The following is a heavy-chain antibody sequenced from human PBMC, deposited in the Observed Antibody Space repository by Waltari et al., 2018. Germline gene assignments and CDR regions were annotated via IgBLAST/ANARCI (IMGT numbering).Heavy chain of an antibody. V-gene: IGHV3-23*01. Sequence: EVQLLESGGDLVQPGGSLRLSCAASGITFSNYAINWVRLAPGTGLGGVWDSTVGDDKYYEDSVKGRFTISRDTSKDTVHLQMNGLRAEDTAVYYCATPVYNWDDPLHSWGQGTLVTVSS. CDR3: ATPVYNWDDPLHS. CDR1: GITFSNYA. CDR2: STVGDDK. J-gene: IGHJ4*02. D-gene: IGHD1-20*01.